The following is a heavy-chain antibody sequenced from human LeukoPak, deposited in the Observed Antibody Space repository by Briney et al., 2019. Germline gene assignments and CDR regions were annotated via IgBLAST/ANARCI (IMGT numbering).Heavy chain of an antibody. CDR1: GGSFSGYY. J-gene: IGHJ3*02. D-gene: IGHD3-22*01. CDR3: AKSNGYGLIDI. Sequence: SETLSLTCAVYGGSFSGYYWTWIRQPPGKGLEWIGEINHGRSTNYNPSLKSRVTISLDTSKNQFSLKLSSVTAADTAVYYCAKSNGYGLIDIWGQGTMVTVSS. CDR2: INHGRST. V-gene: IGHV4-34*01.